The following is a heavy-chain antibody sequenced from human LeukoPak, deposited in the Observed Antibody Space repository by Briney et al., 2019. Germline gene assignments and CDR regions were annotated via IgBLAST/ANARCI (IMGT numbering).Heavy chain of an antibody. D-gene: IGHD6-13*01. J-gene: IGHJ5*02. V-gene: IGHV3-21*01. CDR1: GFTFSAYS. Sequence: GGSLRVSCAASGFTFSAYSMNWVRQAPGKGLEWVSSIAGTGSHIDYADSVKGRFTISRDNAKNSLHLQMNSLTAEDTAVYYCARGGIAPIGKSRSFDPWGQGTLVIVSS. CDR3: ARGGIAPIGKSRSFDP. CDR2: IAGTGSHI.